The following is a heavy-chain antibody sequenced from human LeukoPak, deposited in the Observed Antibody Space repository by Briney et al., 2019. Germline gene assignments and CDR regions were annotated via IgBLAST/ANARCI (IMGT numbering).Heavy chain of an antibody. CDR3: ARVRVGTRGTFDY. J-gene: IGHJ4*02. CDR1: GGSIRSYY. D-gene: IGHD1-26*01. CDR2: IYYSGST. Sequence: SETLSLTCTVSGGSIRSYYWSWIRQPPGKGLEWIGYIYYSGSTNYNPSPKSRVTISVDTSKNQFSLKLSSVTAADTAVYHCARVRVGTRGTFDYWGQGTLVTVSS. V-gene: IGHV4-59*01.